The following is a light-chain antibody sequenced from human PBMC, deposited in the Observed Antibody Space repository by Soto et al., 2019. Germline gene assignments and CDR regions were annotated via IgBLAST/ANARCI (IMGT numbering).Light chain of an antibody. CDR2: AAP. J-gene: IGKJ4*01. CDR1: QGISDS. V-gene: IGKV1-27*01. Sequence: DIQMTQSPSSLSASVGDRVSITCRASQGISDSLAWFQHKPGKPPKLLMYAAPTLQSGVPSRFSGSGSGTDFILTISSLQPEDVATYYCQNYNSAPLTFGGGTRVEIK. CDR3: QNYNSAPLT.